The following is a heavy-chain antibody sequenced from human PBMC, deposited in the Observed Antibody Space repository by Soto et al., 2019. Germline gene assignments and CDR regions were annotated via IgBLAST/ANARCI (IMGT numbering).Heavy chain of an antibody. CDR1: GFTFSDYY. Sequence: QVQLVESGGGLVKPGGSLRLSCAASGFTFSDYYMSWIRQAPGKGLEWVSYISSSSSYTNYADSVKGRFTISRDNAKNSLYLQMNSLRAEDTAVYYCARDRIVGATDAFDIWGQGTMVTVSS. J-gene: IGHJ3*02. CDR2: ISSSSSYT. V-gene: IGHV3-11*05. D-gene: IGHD1-26*01. CDR3: ARDRIVGATDAFDI.